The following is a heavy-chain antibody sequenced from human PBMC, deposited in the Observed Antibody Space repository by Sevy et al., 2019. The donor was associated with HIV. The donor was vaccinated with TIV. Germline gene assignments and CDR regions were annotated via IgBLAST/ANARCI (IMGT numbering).Heavy chain of an antibody. CDR3: ARGTYCTGGTCPGSWFDP. J-gene: IGHJ5*02. D-gene: IGHD2-15*01. Sequence: SETLSLTCTVSGGSINNYYWSWIRQPPGNGLEWIGYIYYSGPTNYNPSLKSRVTISVDTSKNQFSLKLSSVTAADTAVYYCARGTYCTGGTCPGSWFDPWGQGTLVTVSS. CDR1: GGSINNYY. CDR2: IYYSGPT. V-gene: IGHV4-59*01.